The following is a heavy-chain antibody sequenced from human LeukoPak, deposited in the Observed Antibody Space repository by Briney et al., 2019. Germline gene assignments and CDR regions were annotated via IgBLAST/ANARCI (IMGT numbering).Heavy chain of an antibody. CDR3: ARVYTGNRWHFDY. J-gene: IGHJ4*02. CDR2: IKRDGSEK. D-gene: IGHD2-2*02. CDR1: GFSFSTYW. Sequence: PGVSLRLSCAASGFSFSTYWMSWVRQAPRKGLECVANIKRDGSEKYYVDSVKGRFTIFRDDAKSSLYLQMNSLRAEDTAVYFCARVYTGNRWHFDYWGQGTLVTVSS. V-gene: IGHV3-7*03.